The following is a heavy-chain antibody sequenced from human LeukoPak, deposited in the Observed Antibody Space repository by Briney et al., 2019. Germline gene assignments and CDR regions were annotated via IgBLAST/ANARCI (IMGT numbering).Heavy chain of an antibody. CDR2: IIPIFGTA. D-gene: IGHD3-10*01. CDR3: ATFGGITMVRGVIITGDG. Sequence: SVKVSCKASGGTFSSYAISWVRQAPGQGLEWMGRIIPIFGTANYAQKFQGRVTITTDESTSTAYMELSSLRSEDTAVYYCATFGGITMVRGVIITGDGWGQGTLVTVSS. V-gene: IGHV1-69*05. J-gene: IGHJ4*02. CDR1: GGTFSSYA.